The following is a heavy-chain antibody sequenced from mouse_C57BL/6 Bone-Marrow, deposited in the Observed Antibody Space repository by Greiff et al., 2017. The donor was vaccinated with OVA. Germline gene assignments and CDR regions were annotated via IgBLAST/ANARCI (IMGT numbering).Heavy chain of an antibody. V-gene: IGHV5-4*01. CDR3: ARDLPLDY. J-gene: IGHJ2*01. D-gene: IGHD5-5*01. CDR1: GFTFSSYA. Sequence: EVQGVESGGGLVKPGGSLKLSCAASGFTFSSYAMSWVRQTPEKRLEWVATISDGGSYTYYPDNVKGRFTISRDNAKNNLYLQMSHLKSEDTAMYYCARDLPLDYWGQGTTLTVSS. CDR2: ISDGGSYT.